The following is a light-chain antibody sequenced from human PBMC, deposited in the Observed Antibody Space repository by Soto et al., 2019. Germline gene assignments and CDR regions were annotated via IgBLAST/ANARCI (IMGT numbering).Light chain of an antibody. V-gene: IGLV1-40*01. CDR2: NNI. CDR3: QSYDSSLGVV. J-gene: IGLJ3*02. CDR1: SSNIGAGYH. Sequence: QSVLTQPPSVSGAPGQRVTISCTGSSSNIGAGYHVQWYQQLPGTAPKLLIHNNINRPSGVPDRFSGSKSGTSASLAITGLQPEDEADYYCQSYDSSLGVVFGGGTKLTVL.